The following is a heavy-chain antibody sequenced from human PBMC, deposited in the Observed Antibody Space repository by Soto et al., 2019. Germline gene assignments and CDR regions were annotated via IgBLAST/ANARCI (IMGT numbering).Heavy chain of an antibody. Sequence: NPSETLSLTCTVSGGSISSYYWSWIRQPPGKGLEWIAYIYYSGSTNYNPSLKSRVTTSVDTSKNQFSLQLRSVTAADTAVYYCARVVGYCSGGTCYSGRFDPWGQGTLVTVSS. J-gene: IGHJ5*02. D-gene: IGHD2-15*01. V-gene: IGHV4-59*01. CDR3: ARVVGYCSGGTCYSGRFDP. CDR2: IYYSGST. CDR1: GGSISSYY.